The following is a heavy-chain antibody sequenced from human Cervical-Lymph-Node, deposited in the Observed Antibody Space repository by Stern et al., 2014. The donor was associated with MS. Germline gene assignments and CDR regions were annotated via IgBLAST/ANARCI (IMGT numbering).Heavy chain of an antibody. CDR2: IFPVFGTP. J-gene: IGHJ5*02. D-gene: IGHD6-13*01. CDR1: GGTLSQFP. CDR3: ALSSETSDRWYSLGYDL. Sequence: GQLEEYGAEVTKPGSSVKVSCKASGGTLSQFPSSWVRQAPGQGLEWMGGIFPVFGTPTYAQEFRGRVTITADVSTSTVYMELSSLRSDDTAVYYCALSSETSDRWYSLGYDLWGQGTLVTVSS. V-gene: IGHV1-69*01.